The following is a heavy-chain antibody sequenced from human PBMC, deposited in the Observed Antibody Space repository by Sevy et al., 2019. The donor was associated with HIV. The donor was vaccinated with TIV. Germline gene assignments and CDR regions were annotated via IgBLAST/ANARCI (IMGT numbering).Heavy chain of an antibody. Sequence: GGSLRLSCAASEFIFTGYWMSWVRQAPGKGLEWVANIKQDGSVKYYVDSVKGRFTISRDNARNLLYLQMNSLRAEDTALYYCVRAIAADGSFWGQGTLVTVSS. V-gene: IGHV3-7*01. D-gene: IGHD6-13*01. CDR1: EFIFTGYW. CDR2: IKQDGSVK. CDR3: VRAIAADGSF. J-gene: IGHJ4*02.